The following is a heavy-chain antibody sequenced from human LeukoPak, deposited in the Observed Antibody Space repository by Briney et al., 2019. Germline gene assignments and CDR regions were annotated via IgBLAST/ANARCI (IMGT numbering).Heavy chain of an antibody. D-gene: IGHD6-19*01. CDR3: ARDRDSLIAVAGMGFPGDTFDI. CDR2: INPNSGGT. CDR1: GYTFTGYY. V-gene: IGHV1-2*02. Sequence: GASVKVSCKASGYTFTGYYMHWVRRAPGQGLEWMGWINPNSGGTNYAQKFQGRVTMTRDTSISTAYMELSRLRSDDTAVYYCARDRDSLIAVAGMGFPGDTFDIWGQGTMVTVSS. J-gene: IGHJ3*02.